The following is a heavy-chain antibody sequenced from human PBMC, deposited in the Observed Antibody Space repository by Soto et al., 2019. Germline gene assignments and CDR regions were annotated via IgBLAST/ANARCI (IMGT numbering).Heavy chain of an antibody. J-gene: IGHJ6*02. Sequence: GGSLRQSCAASGLTPRTYWVHWVRQDPGKELVWVSRINPDGSRTNYADSVKGRFTISRDDAKNTLYLQMTSLRADDTAVYYCARVGIVNSGAYFGMDVWGPGTTVTVFS. V-gene: IGHV3-74*01. D-gene: IGHD2-21*01. CDR3: ARVGIVNSGAYFGMDV. CDR2: INPDGSRT. CDR1: GLTPRTYW.